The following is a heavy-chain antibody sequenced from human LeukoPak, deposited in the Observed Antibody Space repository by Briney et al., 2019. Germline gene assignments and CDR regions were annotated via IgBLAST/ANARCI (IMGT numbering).Heavy chain of an antibody. D-gene: IGHD2-2*01. J-gene: IGHJ4*02. V-gene: IGHV4-39*01. CDR3: ASGASVPETLAPSDY. CDR2: FYYSGST. CDR1: GASISRSVYY. Sequence: SETLSLTCTVSGASISRSVYYWAWIRPPPGKGLEWLGSFYYSGSTYYNPSLKSRLTISVDTSKNQFSLKLSSVPAADTAVYYCASGASVPETLAPSDYWGQGTLVTVSS.